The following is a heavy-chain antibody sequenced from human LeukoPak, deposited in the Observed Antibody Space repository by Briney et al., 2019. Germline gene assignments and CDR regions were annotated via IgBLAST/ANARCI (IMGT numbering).Heavy chain of an antibody. V-gene: IGHV4-34*01. CDR3: ARVVVAGSFDY. Sequence: PSETLSLTCAVYGGSFSGYYWSWIRQPPGKGLEWIGEINHSGSTNYNPSLKSRVTISVDTYKNQFSLKLSSVTAADTAVYYCARVVVAGSFDYWGQGTLVTVSS. D-gene: IGHD6-19*01. CDR2: INHSGST. CDR1: GGSFSGYY. J-gene: IGHJ4*02.